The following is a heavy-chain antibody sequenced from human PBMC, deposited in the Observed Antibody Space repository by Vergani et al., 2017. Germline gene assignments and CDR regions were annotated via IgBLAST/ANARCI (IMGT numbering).Heavy chain of an antibody. CDR3: ARVRVYYDSSVDDY. Sequence: QVQLQESGPGLVKPSQTLSLTCTVSGGSISSGGYYWSWIRQHPGKGLEWIGYIYYSGSTYYNPCLKSRVTRAVDTSKNQFSLKLSSVTAADTAVDYCARVRVYYDSSVDDYWGQGTLVTVSS. D-gene: IGHD3-22*01. CDR2: IYYSGST. J-gene: IGHJ4*02. V-gene: IGHV4-31*03. CDR1: GGSISSGGYY.